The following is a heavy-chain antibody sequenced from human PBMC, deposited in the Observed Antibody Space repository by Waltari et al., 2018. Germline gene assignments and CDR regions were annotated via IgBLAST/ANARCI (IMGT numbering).Heavy chain of an antibody. CDR2: FDPEDGET. Sequence: QVQLVQSGAEVKKPGASVKVSCKVSGYTLTEFSMHWVGQASGKGLEWMGGFDPEDGETIYEQKFQGRVTMTEDTSTDTAYMELSSLRSEDTAVYYCARGGDCSSTSCYYDYWGQGTLVTVSS. V-gene: IGHV1-24*01. J-gene: IGHJ4*02. D-gene: IGHD2-2*01. CDR3: ARGGDCSSTSCYYDY. CDR1: GYTLTEFS.